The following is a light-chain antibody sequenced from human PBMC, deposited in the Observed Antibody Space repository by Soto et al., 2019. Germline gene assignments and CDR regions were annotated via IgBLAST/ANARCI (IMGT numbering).Light chain of an antibody. V-gene: IGKV1-27*01. CDR1: QGISNS. Sequence: DIQLTQSPSSLSASVGDRVTITCRASQGISNSLAWYQQRPGKAPMLLIYAASTLQSGVPSRFSGGGSGTDFTLTVSSLQPEDVATYYCQKYNSAPLTFGPGTKVDIK. CDR2: AAS. J-gene: IGKJ3*01. CDR3: QKYNSAPLT.